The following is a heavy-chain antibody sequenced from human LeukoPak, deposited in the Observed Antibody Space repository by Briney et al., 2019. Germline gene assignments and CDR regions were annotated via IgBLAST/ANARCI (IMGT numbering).Heavy chain of an antibody. J-gene: IGHJ1*01. V-gene: IGHV6-1*01. CDR2: TYYRSKWYN. Sequence: HSQTLSFTCAISGDNVSNNSAAWNWIRQSPSRGLEWLGRTYYRSKWYNDYALSVKSRITINPDTSKNQFSLHLNSVTPDDTAVYYCVRAAAGGWFFQHWGQGTLVTVSS. CDR1: GDNVSNNSAA. D-gene: IGHD6-13*01. CDR3: VRAAAGGWFFQH.